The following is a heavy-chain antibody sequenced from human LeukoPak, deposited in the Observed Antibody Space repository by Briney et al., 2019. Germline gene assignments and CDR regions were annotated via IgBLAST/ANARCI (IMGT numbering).Heavy chain of an antibody. CDR2: IIPIFGTA. D-gene: IGHD1-26*01. V-gene: IGHV1-69*13. J-gene: IGHJ4*02. Sequence: SVKVSCKASGGTFSSYAISWVRQAPGQGLEWMGGIIPIFGTANYAQKFQGRVTITADESTSTAYMELRSLRSDDTAVYYCVRNRGHRLVGPTNYFDYWGQGTLVTVSS. CDR1: GGTFSSYA. CDR3: VRNRGHRLVGPTNYFDY.